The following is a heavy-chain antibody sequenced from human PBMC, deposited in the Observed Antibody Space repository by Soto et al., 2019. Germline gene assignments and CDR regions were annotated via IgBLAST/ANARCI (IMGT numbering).Heavy chain of an antibody. J-gene: IGHJ4*02. D-gene: IGHD1-26*01. V-gene: IGHV3-74*01. CDR2: INSDGSSS. CDR3: ARVVTHYNGSYQTIDY. CDR1: GFSFRSYW. Sequence: EVQLVESGGGLVQPGGSLRLSCAASGFSFRSYWMHWVRQAPGKGLVWVSRINSDGSSSTYADSVKGRFTISRDNAKNTLYLQMNSLRAEDTAVYYCARVVTHYNGSYQTIDYWGQGTLVTVSS.